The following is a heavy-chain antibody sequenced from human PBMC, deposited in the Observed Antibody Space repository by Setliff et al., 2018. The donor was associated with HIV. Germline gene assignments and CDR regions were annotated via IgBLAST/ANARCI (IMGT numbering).Heavy chain of an antibody. CDR3: ARDRAGDRRNEAFDF. J-gene: IGHJ3*01. CDR1: GYTFTAYT. V-gene: IGHV1-3*01. Sequence: ASVQVSCKASGYTFTAYTVHWVRQAPGQRLEWMGWINPDNGNTKYSQKFQGRVIIIRDTSASTAYMLLSSLRSEDTAVYYCARDRAGDRRNEAFDFWGQGTMVTVSS. CDR2: INPDNGNT. D-gene: IGHD7-27*01.